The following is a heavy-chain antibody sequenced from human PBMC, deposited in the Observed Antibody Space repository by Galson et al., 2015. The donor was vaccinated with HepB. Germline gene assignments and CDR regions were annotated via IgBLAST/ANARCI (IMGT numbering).Heavy chain of an antibody. J-gene: IGHJ4*02. V-gene: IGHV1-3*01. CDR1: GYTFTSYS. Sequence: SVKVSCKASGYTFTSYSLHWLRQAPGQRPEWMGWINPANGRTRHSLTFQGRLSISRDTSASTVYLELSSLRSEDTALCYCARAGRDTTGFFFYFDFWGPGTLVTVSS. CDR2: INPANGRT. CDR3: ARAGRDTTGFFFYFDF. D-gene: IGHD3-22*01.